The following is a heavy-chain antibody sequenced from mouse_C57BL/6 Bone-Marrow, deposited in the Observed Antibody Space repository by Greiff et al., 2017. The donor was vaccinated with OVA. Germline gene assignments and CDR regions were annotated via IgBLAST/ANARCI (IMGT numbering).Heavy chain of an antibody. Sequence: VQLQQSGAELVRPGTSVKVSCKASGYAFTNYLIEWVKQRPGQGLEWIGVINPGSGGTNYNEKFKGKATLTADKSSSTAYMQLSSLTSEDSAVYFCARWRDYDYHYAMDYWGQGTSVTVSS. J-gene: IGHJ4*01. CDR3: ARWRDYDYHYAMDY. CDR2: INPGSGGT. CDR1: GYAFTNYL. D-gene: IGHD2-4*01. V-gene: IGHV1-54*01.